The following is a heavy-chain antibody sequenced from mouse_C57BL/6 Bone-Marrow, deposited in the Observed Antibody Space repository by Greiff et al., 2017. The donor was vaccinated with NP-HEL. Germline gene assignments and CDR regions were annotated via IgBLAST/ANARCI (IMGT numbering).Heavy chain of an antibody. V-gene: IGHV5-9-1*02. D-gene: IGHD1-1*01. CDR2: ISSGGDYI. CDR1: GFTFSSYA. CDR3: TREGAITTVEYYFDY. J-gene: IGHJ2*01. Sequence: EVMLVESGEGLVKPGGSLKLSCAASGFTFSSYAMSWVRQTPEQRLEWVAYISSGGDYIYYTDTVKGRFTISSDNARNTLYLQMSSLKSEDTAMYYCTREGAITTVEYYFDYWGQGTTLTVSS.